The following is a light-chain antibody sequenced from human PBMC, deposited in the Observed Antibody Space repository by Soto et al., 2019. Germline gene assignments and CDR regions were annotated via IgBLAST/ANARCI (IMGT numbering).Light chain of an antibody. CDR2: GNT. Sequence: QSVLTQPPSVSGAPGQRVIISCTGSSSNFGAGFDVHWYQQVPGTAPKLLIYGNTKRPSGVPDRFSGSKSGTSASLAITGLQAEDEADYYCQSYDSSLSTSAVFGGGTKVTVL. V-gene: IGLV1-40*01. CDR3: QSYDSSLSTSAV. CDR1: SSNFGAGFD. J-gene: IGLJ2*01.